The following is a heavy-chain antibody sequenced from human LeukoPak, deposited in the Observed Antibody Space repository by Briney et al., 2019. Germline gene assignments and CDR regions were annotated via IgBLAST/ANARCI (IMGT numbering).Heavy chain of an antibody. CDR3: AREGVGIAAAGFDY. D-gene: IGHD6-13*01. CDR2: IYSGGST. J-gene: IGHJ4*02. CDR1: GFTVSSNY. Sequence: GGSLRLSCAASGFTVSSNYMSWVRQAPGKGLEWVSVIYSGGSTYYADSVKGRFTISRDNSKNTLYLQMNSLRAEDTAVYYCAREGVGIAAAGFDYWGQGTLVTVSS. V-gene: IGHV3-53*01.